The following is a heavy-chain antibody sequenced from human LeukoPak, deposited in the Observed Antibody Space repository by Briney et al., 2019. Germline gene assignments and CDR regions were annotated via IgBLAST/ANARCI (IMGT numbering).Heavy chain of an antibody. J-gene: IGHJ3*02. Sequence: ASVKVSCKASGYTFTSHDINWVRHTTGPGLELMGWLNPNSGNTDYAQKFQDRVTITRNTSISTAYMELSSLRSEDTAVYYCARRVGYAAFDIWGQGTMVTVSS. CDR3: ARRVGYAAFDI. V-gene: IGHV1-8*03. D-gene: IGHD3-16*01. CDR1: GYTFTSHD. CDR2: LNPNSGNT.